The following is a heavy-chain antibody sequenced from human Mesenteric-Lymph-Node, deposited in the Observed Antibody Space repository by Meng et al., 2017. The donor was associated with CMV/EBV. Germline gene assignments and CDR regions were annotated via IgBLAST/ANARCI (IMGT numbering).Heavy chain of an antibody. Sequence: GESLKISCAASGFTFSSFALHWVRQTPGKGLEWVALISSDATNQYYADSVKGRFTISRDNSKNTLYLQMNSLRPEDTAVYYCAREVYGSSSDYYFYSGMDVWGQGTTVTVSS. CDR1: GFTFSSFA. D-gene: IGHD6-6*01. V-gene: IGHV3-30*04. J-gene: IGHJ6*02. CDR3: AREVYGSSSDYYFYSGMDV. CDR2: ISSDATNQ.